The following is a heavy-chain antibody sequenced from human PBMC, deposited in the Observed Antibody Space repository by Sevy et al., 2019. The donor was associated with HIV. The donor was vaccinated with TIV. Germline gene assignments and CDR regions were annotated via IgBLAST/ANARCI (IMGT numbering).Heavy chain of an antibody. CDR2: LAFGCGEI. CDR1: GFTFSKYS. CDR3: AGEGCTKPLDY. V-gene: IGHV3-23*01. Sequence: GGSLRLSCAASGFTFSKYSMSWVRQPPGKGLEWVSTLAFGCGEINYADSVKGRFTISRDNSKSSVYLQMNNLRPEDTAVCYCAGEGCTKPLDYWGQGTLVTVSS. J-gene: IGHJ4*02. D-gene: IGHD2-8*01.